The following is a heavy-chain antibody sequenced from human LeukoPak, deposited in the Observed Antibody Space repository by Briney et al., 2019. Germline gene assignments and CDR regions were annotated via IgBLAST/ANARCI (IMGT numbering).Heavy chain of an antibody. CDR3: ARHPRPTIGTGFDP. CDR1: GYTFNSHW. D-gene: IGHD1-1*01. V-gene: IGHV5-51*01. J-gene: IGHJ5*02. Sequence: GESLKISCKASGYTFNSHWIGWVRQMPGKGLEWMGIIYPGDSDTRYSPSFQGQVTISADKSISTAYLQWSSLKASDTAMYYCARHPRPTIGTGFDPWGQGTLVTVSS. CDR2: IYPGDSDT.